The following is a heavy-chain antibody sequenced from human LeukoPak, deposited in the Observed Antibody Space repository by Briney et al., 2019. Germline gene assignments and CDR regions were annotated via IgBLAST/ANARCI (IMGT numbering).Heavy chain of an antibody. D-gene: IGHD3-10*01. Sequence: PGGSLRLSCAASGFTFSSYSMNLVRQAPGKGLEWVSSISSSRSYIYYADSVKGRFTISRDNAKNSLYLQMNSLRAEDTAVYYCARKVSYKYYFDYWGQGTLVTVSS. CDR3: ARKVSYKYYFDY. V-gene: IGHV3-21*01. J-gene: IGHJ4*02. CDR1: GFTFSSYS. CDR2: ISSSRSYI.